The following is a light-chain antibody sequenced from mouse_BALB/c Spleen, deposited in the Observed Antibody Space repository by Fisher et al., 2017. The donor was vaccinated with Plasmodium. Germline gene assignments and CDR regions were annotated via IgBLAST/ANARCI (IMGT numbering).Light chain of an antibody. J-gene: IGKJ5*01. CDR2: YAS. CDR3: QQSDSWPLT. Sequence: DIVLTQTTATLSVTPGDSVSLSCRASQSITKNLHWYQQKSHESPRLLITYASQSMSGIPSRFSGSGSGTDFTLRINSVETEDFGMYFCQQSDSWPLTFGAGTKLELK. CDR1: QSITKN. V-gene: IGKV5-43*01.